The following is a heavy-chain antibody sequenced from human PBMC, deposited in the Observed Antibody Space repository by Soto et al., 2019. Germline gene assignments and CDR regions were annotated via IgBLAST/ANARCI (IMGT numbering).Heavy chain of an antibody. CDR3: AGAGRDGYPPVY. V-gene: IGHV1-69*13. J-gene: IGHJ4*02. D-gene: IGHD5-12*01. CDR2: IIPIFGTA. CDR1: GYTFTGYY. Sequence: ASVKVSCKASGYTFTGYYMHWVRQAPGQGLEWMGGIIPIFGTANYAQKFQGRVTITADESTSTAYMELSSLRSEDTAVYYCAGAGRDGYPPVYWGQGTLVTVSS.